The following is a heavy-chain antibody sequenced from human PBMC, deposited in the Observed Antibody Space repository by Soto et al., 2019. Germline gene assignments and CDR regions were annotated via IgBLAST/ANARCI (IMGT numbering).Heavy chain of an antibody. CDR1: GYSFARYF. V-gene: IGHV1-46*03. CDR3: ARRTGTHADCFVNWYDP. J-gene: IGHJ5*02. Sequence: QVQLVQSGTEVKQPGTSVKVSCMASGYSFARYFIHWVRQAPGQGLEWMAIINPDDGATGYAPNLQGRVTVTSDTSTSTGYMELSSLTSDDTDVYYSARRTGTHADCFVNWYDPWGQGTLVMGSS. D-gene: IGHD2-21*02. CDR2: INPDDGAT.